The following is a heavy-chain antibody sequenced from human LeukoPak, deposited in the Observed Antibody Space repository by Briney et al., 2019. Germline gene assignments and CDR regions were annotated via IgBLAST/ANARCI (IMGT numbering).Heavy chain of an antibody. Sequence: SVKVSCKASGGTFSSYAISWVRQAPGQGLEWMGGIIPIFGTANYAQKCQGRVTITTDESTSTAYMELSSLRSEDTAVYYCARGYDYGDYAIGYWGQGTLVTVSS. CDR3: ARGYDYGDYAIGY. V-gene: IGHV1-69*05. J-gene: IGHJ4*02. D-gene: IGHD4-17*01. CDR1: GGTFSSYA. CDR2: IIPIFGTA.